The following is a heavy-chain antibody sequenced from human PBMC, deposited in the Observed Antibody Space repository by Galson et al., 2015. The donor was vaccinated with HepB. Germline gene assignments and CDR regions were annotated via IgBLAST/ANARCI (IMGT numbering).Heavy chain of an antibody. V-gene: IGHV1-69*13. Sequence: SVKVSCKASGGTFSNYAINWVRQAPGQGLEWMGGIIPIFGTPNYAQKFQGRVTITADESTSTAYMEVSSLTSGDTAVFYCARGTGQLLPDYNYYYYMDVWGKGTSVTVSS. J-gene: IGHJ6*03. CDR2: IIPIFGTP. D-gene: IGHD2-2*01. CDR3: ARGTGQLLPDYNYYYYMDV. CDR1: GGTFSNYA.